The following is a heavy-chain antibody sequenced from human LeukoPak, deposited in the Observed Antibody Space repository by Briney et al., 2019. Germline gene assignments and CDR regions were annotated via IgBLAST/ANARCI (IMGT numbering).Heavy chain of an antibody. CDR1: GGSISNYY. J-gene: IGHJ4*02. Sequence: PSETLSLTCTVSGGSISNYYWSWIRQPPGKGLEWIGYIYYSGSTNYNPSLKSRVTISVDTSKNQFSLKLSSVTAADTAVYYCARDRGSLDYWGQGTLVTVSS. CDR3: ARDRGSLDY. V-gene: IGHV4-59*01. CDR2: IYYSGST. D-gene: IGHD1-26*01.